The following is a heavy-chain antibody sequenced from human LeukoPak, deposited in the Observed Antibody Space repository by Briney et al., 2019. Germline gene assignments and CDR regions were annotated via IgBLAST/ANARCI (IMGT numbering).Heavy chain of an antibody. CDR1: GYTFTGYY. V-gene: IGHV1-2*02. D-gene: IGHD6-6*01. J-gene: IGHJ4*02. Sequence: GASVKVSCKASGYTFTGYYMHWVRQAPGQGLEWVGWINPNSGGTNYAQKFQGRVTMTRDTSISTAYMELSRLRSDDTAVYYCLSIAARPVGKEDDYWGQGTLVTVSS. CDR3: LSIAARPVGKEDDY. CDR2: INPNSGGT.